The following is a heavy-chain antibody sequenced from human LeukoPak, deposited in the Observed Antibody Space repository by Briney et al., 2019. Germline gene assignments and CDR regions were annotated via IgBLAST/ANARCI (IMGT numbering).Heavy chain of an antibody. V-gene: IGHV3-23*01. D-gene: IGHD3-16*01. CDR2: ISSSGNT. CDR1: GFTFSRSA. Sequence: GGSLRLSCAASGFTFSRSAMTWVRQTPGKGLDWVSSISSSGNTYYADSVKGRFTISRDNSKNMLYLQMNSVRDEDTAVYYCARVVDYGWFDPWGQGTLVAVSS. CDR3: ARVVDYGWFDP. J-gene: IGHJ5*02.